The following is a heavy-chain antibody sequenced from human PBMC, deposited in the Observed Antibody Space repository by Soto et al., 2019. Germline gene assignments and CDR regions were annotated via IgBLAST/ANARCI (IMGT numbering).Heavy chain of an antibody. CDR2: ISSSGSTI. CDR3: ARDVTYYYDSSAYYPPGDFDC. CDR1: GFTFSDYY. V-gene: IGHV3-11*01. D-gene: IGHD3-22*01. J-gene: IGHJ4*02. Sequence: QVQLVESGGGLVKPGGSLRLSCAASGFTFSDYYMSWIRQAPGKGLEWVSYISSSGSTIYYADSVKGRFTISRDNAKNSLYLQMNGLRAEDTAVYYCARDVTYYYDSSAYYPPGDFDCWGQGTLVTVSS.